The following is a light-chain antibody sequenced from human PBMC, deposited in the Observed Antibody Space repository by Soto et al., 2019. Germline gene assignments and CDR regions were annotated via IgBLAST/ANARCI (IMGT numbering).Light chain of an antibody. CDR2: DVS. CDR3: SSFTGSTTLV. J-gene: IGLJ2*01. CDR1: SSDVGGYNY. V-gene: IGLV2-14*01. Sequence: QSALTQPASVSGSPGQSITISCTGTSSDVGGYNYVSRYQQHPGKAPKLMIYDVSNRPSGVSNRFSGSKSGNTASLAISGLQAEYEADYYCSSFTGSTTLVFGGGTKLTVL.